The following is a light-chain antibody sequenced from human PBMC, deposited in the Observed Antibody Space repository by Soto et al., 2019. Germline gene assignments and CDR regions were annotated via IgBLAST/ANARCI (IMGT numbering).Light chain of an antibody. J-gene: IGKJ4*01. CDR3: QQYNNWPLT. V-gene: IGKV3-15*01. CDR2: DAS. CDR1: QSVRSN. Sequence: EIMMTQSPATLSVSPGERATLSCRASQSVRSNLAWYQQKPGQAPRLLIYDASTRATGIPARFSGSGSGTEFTLTISSLQSEDFAVYYCQQYNNWPLTFGQGTKVDIK.